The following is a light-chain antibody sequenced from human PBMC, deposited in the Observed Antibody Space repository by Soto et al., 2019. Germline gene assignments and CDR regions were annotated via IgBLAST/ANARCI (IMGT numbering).Light chain of an antibody. CDR3: AAWDDSLNGVV. CDR2: NNN. V-gene: IGLV1-44*01. CDR1: SSNIGSDS. Sequence: QSVLTQAPSASGTPGQRVTLSCSGSSSNIGSDSVNWYQQLPGTAPKLLIYNNNQRPSGVPDRFSGSKSGNSASLAISGLQSEDEADYYCAAWDDSLNGVVFGGGTKVTVL. J-gene: IGLJ2*01.